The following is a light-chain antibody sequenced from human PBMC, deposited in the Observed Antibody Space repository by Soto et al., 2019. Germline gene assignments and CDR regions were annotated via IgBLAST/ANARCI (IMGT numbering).Light chain of an antibody. CDR2: DAS. V-gene: IGKV3-20*01. CDR3: QQFGSSPIT. Sequence: EIVLTQSPGTLSLSPGERATLSCRTSQTVISTYFAWYQQRPGQAPRLLFYDASTRATGLPDRFSCSGSQRDFTLTISRLEPEDSAIYYCQQFGSSPITFGQGTRLEIK. J-gene: IGKJ5*01. CDR1: QTVISTY.